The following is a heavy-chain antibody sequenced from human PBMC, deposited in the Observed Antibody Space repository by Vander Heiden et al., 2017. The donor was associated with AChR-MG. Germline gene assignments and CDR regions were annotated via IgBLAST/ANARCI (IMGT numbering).Heavy chain of an antibody. Sequence: QVQLVQSGAEVKKPGASVKVSCKASGYTFSNAGISGVRQAPGQGIEWMGWISTYNANTSYAKRLQGRISLTTDTLTSTGYMELRSLRFDDTAIYFCARSTVTNNYYYMDVWGKGTTVTVSS. CDR3: ARSTVTNNYYYMDV. D-gene: IGHD4-17*01. CDR2: ISTYNANT. CDR1: GYTFSNAG. J-gene: IGHJ6*03. V-gene: IGHV1-18*01.